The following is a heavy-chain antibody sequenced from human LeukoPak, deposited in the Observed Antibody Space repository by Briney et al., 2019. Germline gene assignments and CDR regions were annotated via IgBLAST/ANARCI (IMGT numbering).Heavy chain of an antibody. J-gene: IGHJ5*02. CDR1: GFSLSTSGVG. CDR3: AHSPPAAREGLSFDP. Sequence: SGPTLVKPTQTLTLTCTFSGFSLSTSGVGVGWIRQPPGKALEWPALIYWDDDKRYSPSLKSRLTITKDTSKNQVVLTMTNMDPVDTATYYCAHSPPAAREGLSFDPWGQGTLVTVSS. CDR2: IYWDDDK. D-gene: IGHD3/OR15-3a*01. V-gene: IGHV2-5*02.